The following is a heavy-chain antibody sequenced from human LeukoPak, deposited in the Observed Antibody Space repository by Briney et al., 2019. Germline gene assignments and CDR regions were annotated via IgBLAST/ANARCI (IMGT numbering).Heavy chain of an antibody. V-gene: IGHV3-7*01. J-gene: IGHJ4*02. CDR1: GFTFSNYW. CDR2: IHQHGNEK. Sequence: GGSLRLSCAASGFTFSNYWMSWVGQAPGKGLEWVASIHQHGNEKYFVDSVRGRFTISRDNAKDSLYQQMSSLRAEDTAVYYCATLNGPLFEYWGQGTLVTVSS. D-gene: IGHD2-8*01. CDR3: ATLNGPLFEY.